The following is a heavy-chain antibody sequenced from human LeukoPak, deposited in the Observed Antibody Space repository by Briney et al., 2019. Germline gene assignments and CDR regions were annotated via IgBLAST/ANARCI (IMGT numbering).Heavy chain of an antibody. Sequence: SETLSLTCTVSGGSIRSYHWSWIRQPAGKGLEWIRRIYTSGSTNYNPSLKSRVTMSVDTSKNQFSLKLSSVTAADTAVYYCARDLLPAAIDDDAFDIWGQGTMVTVSS. CDR3: ARDLLPAAIDDDAFDI. V-gene: IGHV4-4*07. J-gene: IGHJ3*02. D-gene: IGHD2-2*01. CDR1: GGSIRSYH. CDR2: IYTSGST.